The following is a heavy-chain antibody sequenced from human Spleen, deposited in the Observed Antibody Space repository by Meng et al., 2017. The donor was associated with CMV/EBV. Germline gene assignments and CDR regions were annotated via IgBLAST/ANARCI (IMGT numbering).Heavy chain of an antibody. CDR2: INAGNGNT. J-gene: IGHJ4*02. V-gene: IGHV1-3*01. CDR1: GYTFTSYA. CDR3: ARDGWQQSYYFDH. D-gene: IGHD6-13*01. Sequence: QVQLGHSGAEVKKPGASVKVSCKASGYTFTSYAMHWVRQAPGQRLEWMGWINAGNGNTKYSQKFQGRVTITRDTSASIGYMEVSSLRFEDTAVYYCARDGWQQSYYFDHWGQGALVTVSS.